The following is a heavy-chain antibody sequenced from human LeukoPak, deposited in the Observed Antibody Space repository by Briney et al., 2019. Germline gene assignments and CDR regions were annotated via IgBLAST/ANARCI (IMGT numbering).Heavy chain of an antibody. CDR1: GFTFSSYA. V-gene: IGHV3-23*01. D-gene: IGHD2-15*01. Sequence: SGGSLRLSCAASGFTFSSYAMSWVRQAPGKGLEWVSAISGSGGSTYYADSVKGRFTISRDNSKNTLYLQMNSLRAEDTAVFYCAKDRKVVPVGDVWGQGTTVTVSS. J-gene: IGHJ6*02. CDR2: ISGSGGST. CDR3: AKDRKVVPVGDV.